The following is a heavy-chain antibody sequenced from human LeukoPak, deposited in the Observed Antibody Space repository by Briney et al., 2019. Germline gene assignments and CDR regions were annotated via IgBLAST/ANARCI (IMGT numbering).Heavy chain of an antibody. CDR3: AGSTVTTYQDAFDI. CDR1: GGSISSYY. J-gene: IGHJ3*02. CDR2: IYSSGST. Sequence: SETLSLTCTVSGGSISSYYWSWIRQPAGKGLEGIGRIYSSGSTNYNPSLKSRVNMSVDTSKNQFSLKLSSVTAADTAVYYCAGSTVTTYQDAFDIWGQGTMVTVSS. D-gene: IGHD4-17*01. V-gene: IGHV4-4*07.